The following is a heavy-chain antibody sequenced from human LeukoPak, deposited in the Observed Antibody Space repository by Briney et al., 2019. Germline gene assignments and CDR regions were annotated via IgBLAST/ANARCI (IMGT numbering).Heavy chain of an antibody. D-gene: IGHD6-13*01. V-gene: IGHV3-53*01. CDR1: GFTVSSNY. CDR2: IYSGGST. Sequence: GGSLRLSCAASGFTVSSNYMSWVRQAPGKGLEWVSVIYSGGSTYYADSVKGRFTISRDNSKNTLYLQMNSLRAEDTAVYYCAKVLYSSSWYEDYWGQGTLVTVSS. J-gene: IGHJ4*02. CDR3: AKVLYSSSWYEDY.